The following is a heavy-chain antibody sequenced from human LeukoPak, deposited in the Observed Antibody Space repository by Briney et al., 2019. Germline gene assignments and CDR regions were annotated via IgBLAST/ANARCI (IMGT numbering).Heavy chain of an antibody. V-gene: IGHV1-2*02. J-gene: IGHJ6*02. Sequence: ASVKVSCKASGYTFTGYYMHWVRLAPGQGLEWMGWINPNSGGTNYAQKFQGRVTMTRDTSISTAYMELSRLRSDDTAVYYCARIGASSWFPPYYYYYGMDVWGQGTTVTVSS. CDR1: GYTFTGYY. D-gene: IGHD6-13*01. CDR2: INPNSGGT. CDR3: ARIGASSWFPPYYYYYGMDV.